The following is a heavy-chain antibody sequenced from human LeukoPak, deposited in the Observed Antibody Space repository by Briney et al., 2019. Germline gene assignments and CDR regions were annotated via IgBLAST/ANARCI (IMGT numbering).Heavy chain of an antibody. CDR3: ARHVDTAMMWEGYYFDY. J-gene: IGHJ4*02. CDR1: GFIFDDHG. CDR2: INWNGGST. V-gene: IGHV3-20*04. D-gene: IGHD5-18*01. Sequence: GGSLRLSCAASGFIFDDHGMSWVRQAPGKGLEWVSGINWNGGSTGYVDSVKGRFTISRDNAKNSLYLQMNSLRAEDTAVYYCARHVDTAMMWEGYYFDYWGQGTLVTVSS.